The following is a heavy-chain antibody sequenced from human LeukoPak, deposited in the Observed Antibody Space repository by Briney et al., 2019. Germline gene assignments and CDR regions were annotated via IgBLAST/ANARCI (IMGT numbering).Heavy chain of an antibody. D-gene: IGHD3-22*01. J-gene: IGHJ4*02. CDR1: GFNFNIFG. Sequence: GGSLRLSCTASGFNFNIFGMYWVRQAPGKGLGWVGFIRNDGTHEKYGDSVKGRFTIFRDNSKNTLYLLMNSVRSEDTAVYYCAKDPENNGYSDGSFDYWGQGTLVSVSS. CDR2: IRNDGTHE. CDR3: AKDPENNGYSDGSFDY. V-gene: IGHV3-30*02.